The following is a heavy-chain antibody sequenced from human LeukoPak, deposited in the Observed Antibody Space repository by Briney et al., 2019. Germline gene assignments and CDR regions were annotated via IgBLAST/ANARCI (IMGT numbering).Heavy chain of an antibody. CDR1: GFSFSSYW. Sequence: GGSLRLSCEASGFSFSSYWMSWVRQAPGKGLEWVANVKQDGREIYYVDSVKGRFTISRDNAKNSLYLQMNSLRAEDTAVYYCARDKQVGATYFDYWGQGTLVTVSS. V-gene: IGHV3-7*01. D-gene: IGHD1-26*01. J-gene: IGHJ4*02. CDR2: VKQDGREI. CDR3: ARDKQVGATYFDY.